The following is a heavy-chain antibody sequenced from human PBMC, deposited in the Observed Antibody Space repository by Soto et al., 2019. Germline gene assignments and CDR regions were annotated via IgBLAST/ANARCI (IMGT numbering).Heavy chain of an antibody. J-gene: IGHJ4*02. CDR1: GFTFSSYG. Sequence: QVQLVESGGGVVQPGRSLRLSCAASGFTFSSYGMHWVRQAPGKGLEWVAVIWYDGSNKYYADSVKGRFTISRDNSKNTLYLQVNSLRAEDTAVYYCARDRGIAVASTFDYWGQGTLVTVSS. V-gene: IGHV3-33*01. CDR3: ARDRGIAVASTFDY. D-gene: IGHD6-19*01. CDR2: IWYDGSNK.